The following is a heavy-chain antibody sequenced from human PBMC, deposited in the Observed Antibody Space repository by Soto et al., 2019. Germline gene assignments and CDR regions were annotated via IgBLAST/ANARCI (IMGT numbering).Heavy chain of an antibody. CDR1: GFTFDDYS. CDR3: AKGGRTTVTSNWIGP. J-gene: IGHJ5*02. V-gene: IGHV3-43*01. Sequence: AGSLRLSCAASGFTFDDYSMHWVRQAPGKGLEWLSLISWNGITTYYADSVKGRFTISRDNSKNSLYRQMNSLTTEDSALYYCAKGGRTTVTSNWIGPWGQGTLVTVSS. CDR2: ISWNGITT. D-gene: IGHD4-17*01.